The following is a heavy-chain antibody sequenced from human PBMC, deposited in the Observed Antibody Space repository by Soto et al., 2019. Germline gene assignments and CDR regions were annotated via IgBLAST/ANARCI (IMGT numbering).Heavy chain of an antibody. Sequence: EVQLVESGGGLVQPGESLRLSCAVSGFTFRNYWMNWARQAPGKGPKWVASIKPDGSEKFYVDSVKVRFTISRDNAKTSLYLQMNSLSAEDTAVYYCSTYKGPYCSGTNCLGFDPWGQGTLVTVSS. D-gene: IGHD2-2*01. CDR2: IKPDGSEK. CDR3: STYKGPYCSGTNCLGFDP. V-gene: IGHV3-7*01. J-gene: IGHJ5*02. CDR1: GFTFRNYW.